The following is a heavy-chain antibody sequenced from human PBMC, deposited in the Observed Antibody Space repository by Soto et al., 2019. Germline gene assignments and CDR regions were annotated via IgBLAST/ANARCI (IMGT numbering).Heavy chain of an antibody. CDR1: GGSISIYY. CDR3: VRDSTTGYYDTSGYGWFDP. CDR2: IYYTGST. J-gene: IGHJ5*02. D-gene: IGHD3-22*01. Sequence: QVHLQESGPGLVKPSETLSLTCTVSGGSISIYYWNWIRQPPGKGLEWIGCIYYTGSTKYNPSLQSRVTMSVDTSKNQFSLSLNSVTAADTAVYYCVRDSTTGYYDTSGYGWFDPWGQGTLVTVSS. V-gene: IGHV4-59*01.